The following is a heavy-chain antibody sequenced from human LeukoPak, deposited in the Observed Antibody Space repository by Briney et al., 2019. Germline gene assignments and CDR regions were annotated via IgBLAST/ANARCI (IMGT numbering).Heavy chain of an antibody. V-gene: IGHV3-9*01. CDR1: GFTFDDYA. D-gene: IGHD3-22*01. J-gene: IGHJ5*02. Sequence: PGGSLRLSCAASGFTFDDYAMHWVRQAPGTGLEWVSRISGNSDSIGYADSVKGRFTISRDNAKNSLYLQMNSLSAEDTALHYCAKDQRAHLYDSSGYYYAQTHNWFDPWGQGTLVTVSS. CDR3: AKDQRAHLYDSSGYYYAQTHNWFDP. CDR2: ISGNSDSI.